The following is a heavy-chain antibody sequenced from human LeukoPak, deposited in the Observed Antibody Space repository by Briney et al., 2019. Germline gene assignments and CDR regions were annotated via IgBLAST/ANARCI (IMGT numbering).Heavy chain of an antibody. CDR2: INPSGGST. D-gene: IGHD2-2*01. Sequence: GASVKVSCKASGYTFTSYCMHWVRQAPGQGLEWMGIINPSGGSTSYAQKFQGRVTMTRDTSTSTVYMELSSLRSEDTAVYYCARDLGDIVVVPAALGYWGQGTLVTVSS. J-gene: IGHJ4*02. V-gene: IGHV1-46*01. CDR1: GYTFTSYC. CDR3: ARDLGDIVVVPAALGY.